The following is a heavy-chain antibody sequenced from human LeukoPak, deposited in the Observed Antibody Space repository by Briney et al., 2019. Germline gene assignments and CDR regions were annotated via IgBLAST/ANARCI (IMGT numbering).Heavy chain of an antibody. Sequence: PGGSLRLSCAASGFTFSSYGMHWVRQAPGKGLEWVAVIWYGGSNKYYADSVKGRFTISRDNSKNTLYLQMNSLRAEDTAVYYCARRGTVVIAFDIWGQGTMVTVSS. V-gene: IGHV3-33*08. CDR1: GFTFSSYG. D-gene: IGHD4-23*01. CDR2: IWYGGSNK. CDR3: ARRGTVVIAFDI. J-gene: IGHJ3*02.